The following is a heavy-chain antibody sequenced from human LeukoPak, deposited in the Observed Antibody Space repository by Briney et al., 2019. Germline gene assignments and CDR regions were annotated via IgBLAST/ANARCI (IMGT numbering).Heavy chain of an antibody. V-gene: IGHV4-34*01. CDR3: ARGFGSSSGGFDY. Sequence: SDTLSLTCAVYGGSFSGYYWSWIRQPPGKGLEWIGEINHSGSTNYNPSLKSRVTISVDTSKNQFSLKLSSVTAADTAVYYCARGFGSSSGGFDYWGQGTLVTVSS. J-gene: IGHJ4*02. CDR2: INHSGST. D-gene: IGHD6-6*01. CDR1: GGSFSGYY.